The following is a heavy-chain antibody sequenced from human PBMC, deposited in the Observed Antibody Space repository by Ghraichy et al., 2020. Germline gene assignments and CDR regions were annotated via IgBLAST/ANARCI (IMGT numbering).Heavy chain of an antibody. D-gene: IGHD6-19*01. V-gene: IGHV3-21*01. CDR1: GLMFSPNT. CDR3: SRGGGAGTPVLYHMDV. J-gene: IGHJ6*02. Sequence: GGSLRLSCVASGLMFSPNTMNWVRQAPGKGLEWVSSILSSTRYIYYADSVKGRFTISRDNSQNSLYLQMNSLRAEDTAVYYCSRGGGAGTPVLYHMDVWGLGTTGTVSS. CDR2: ILSSTRYI.